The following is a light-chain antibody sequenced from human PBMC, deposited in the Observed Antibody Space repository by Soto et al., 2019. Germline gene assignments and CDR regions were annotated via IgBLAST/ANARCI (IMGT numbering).Light chain of an antibody. Sequence: DIQMTQSPSTLSASVGDRVTVTCRASQDIGNALVWFQQKPGKAPKRLIYSASRLPSGVPSIFSGSGSDTEPPPTLSRLQPEECASYYCLQKNTHPWTFGQ. CDR2: SAS. V-gene: IGKV1-17*01. J-gene: IGKJ1*01. CDR3: LQKNTHPWT. CDR1: QDIGNA.